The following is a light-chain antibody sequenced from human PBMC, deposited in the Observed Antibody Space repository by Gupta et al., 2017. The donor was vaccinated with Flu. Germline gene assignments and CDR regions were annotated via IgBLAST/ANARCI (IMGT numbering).Light chain of an antibody. V-gene: IGKV3-15*01. CDR2: DAS. Sequence: EVVMTQSPATLSVSPGERATLSCRASLSVSSNLAWYQQKPGQAPRLLIYDASTRATGFPARFSGSGSGAEFTLTISSLQSEDFAVYYCQQYNNWPLTFGGGTKVEIK. CDR1: LSVSSN. CDR3: QQYNNWPLT. J-gene: IGKJ4*01.